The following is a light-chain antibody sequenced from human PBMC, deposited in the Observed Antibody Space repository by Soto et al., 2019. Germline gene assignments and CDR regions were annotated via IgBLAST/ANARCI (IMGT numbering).Light chain of an antibody. Sequence: DIQMTQSPSSLSTSVGDRVTITCRASQYINNYLNWYQQKPGKAPKLLIFAAYNLQSGVPSRFSGSGSGTDFTLTISSLQPDDFATYYCQQYNSYSWTFGQGTKVEVK. CDR3: QQYNSYSWT. CDR2: AAY. V-gene: IGKV1-39*01. CDR1: QYINNY. J-gene: IGKJ1*01.